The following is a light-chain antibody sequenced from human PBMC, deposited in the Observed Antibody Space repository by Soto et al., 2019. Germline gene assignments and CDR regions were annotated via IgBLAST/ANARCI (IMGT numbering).Light chain of an antibody. V-gene: IGKV3-20*01. CDR3: QQYDNSPGYT. Sequence: EIVLTQSPGTLSLSPGERATLSCRASQSVSSRDLAWYQQKPGQAPRLLIYATSSRAAGIPDRFSGSGSGTDFTLTISRLEPEDFAVYYCQQYDNSPGYTFGQGTTLEIK. J-gene: IGKJ2*01. CDR2: ATS. CDR1: QSVSSRD.